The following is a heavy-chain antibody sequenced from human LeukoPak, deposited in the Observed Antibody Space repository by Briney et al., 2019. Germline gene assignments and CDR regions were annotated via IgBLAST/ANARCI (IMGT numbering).Heavy chain of an antibody. D-gene: IGHD2/OR15-2a*01. Sequence: PGKSLRLSCVASGFTFNNYWMHWVRQAPGKGLVWVSRVNSDGSSTSYADSVKGRFTISKDNAKNTVYLQMNSLRAEDTAVYYCVSFYETYWGRGTLVTVSS. CDR1: GFTFNNYW. CDR3: VSFYETY. V-gene: IGHV3-74*01. CDR2: VNSDGSST. J-gene: IGHJ4*02.